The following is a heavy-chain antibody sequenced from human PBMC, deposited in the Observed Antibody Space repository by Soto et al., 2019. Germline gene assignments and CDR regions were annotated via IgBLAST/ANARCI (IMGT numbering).Heavy chain of an antibody. V-gene: IGHV3-23*01. CDR2: ISGSGGST. Sequence: EVQLLESGGGLVQPGGSLRLSCAASGFAFSSYAMSWVRQAPGKGLEWVSAISGSGGSTYYADSVKGRFTISRDNSKNTLYLQMNSLRAEDTAVYYCAKAGPVVRGVIIKEGWFDPWGQGTLVTVSS. CDR3: AKAGPVVRGVIIKEGWFDP. J-gene: IGHJ5*02. CDR1: GFAFSSYA. D-gene: IGHD3-10*01.